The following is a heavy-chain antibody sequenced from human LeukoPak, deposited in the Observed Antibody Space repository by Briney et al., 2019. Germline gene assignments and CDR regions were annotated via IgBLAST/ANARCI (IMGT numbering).Heavy chain of an antibody. D-gene: IGHD1-26*01. Sequence: QAGGSLRLSCAASGFTFSDYWMSWVRQAPGKGLEWVANIKQDGSEKYYVDSVKGRFTISRDNAKNSLYLQMSSLRAEDTAVYYCARDKVVGATHFDYWGQGTLVTVSS. J-gene: IGHJ4*02. V-gene: IGHV3-7*01. CDR3: ARDKVVGATHFDY. CDR1: GFTFSDYW. CDR2: IKQDGSEK.